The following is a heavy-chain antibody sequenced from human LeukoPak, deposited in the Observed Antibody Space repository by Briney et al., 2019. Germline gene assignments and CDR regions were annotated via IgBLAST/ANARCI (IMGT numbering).Heavy chain of an antibody. CDR1: GGTFSSYA. J-gene: IGHJ4*02. D-gene: IGHD6-19*01. CDR2: IIPIFGTA. V-gene: IGHV1-69*01. Sequence: SVKVSCKASGGTFSSYAISWVRQAPGQGLEWMGGIIPIFGTANYAQKSQGRVTITADESTSTAYMELSSLRSEDTAVYYCARDRDSGGWSRFDYWGQGTLVTVSS. CDR3: ARDRDSGGWSRFDY.